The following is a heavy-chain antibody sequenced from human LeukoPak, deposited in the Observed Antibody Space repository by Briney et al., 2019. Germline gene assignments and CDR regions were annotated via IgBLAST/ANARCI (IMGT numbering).Heavy chain of an antibody. CDR1: GLTFSSYE. CDR2: ISSSGSTK. V-gene: IGHV3-48*03. Sequence: GGSLRLSCAASGLTFSSYEMNWVRQAPGKGLEWVSYISSSGSTKDYADSVKGRFTISRDNAKNSLYLQMNSLRAEDTGVYYCARELERSGFDPWGQGTLVTVSS. J-gene: IGHJ5*02. CDR3: ARELERSGFDP. D-gene: IGHD6-19*01.